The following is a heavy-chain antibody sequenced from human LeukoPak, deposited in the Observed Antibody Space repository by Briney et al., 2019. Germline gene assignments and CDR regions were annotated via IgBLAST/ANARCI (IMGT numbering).Heavy chain of an antibody. J-gene: IGHJ5*02. CDR2: IIPIFGTA. D-gene: IGHD6-19*01. Sequence: SVKVSCKASGGSFSIYAISWVRQAPGQGLEWMGGIIPIFGTANYAQKFQGRVTITADESTSTAYMELSSLRSEDTAVYYCASSSGWPYNWFDPWGPGTLVTVSS. V-gene: IGHV1-69*13. CDR1: GGSFSIYA. CDR3: ASSSGWPYNWFDP.